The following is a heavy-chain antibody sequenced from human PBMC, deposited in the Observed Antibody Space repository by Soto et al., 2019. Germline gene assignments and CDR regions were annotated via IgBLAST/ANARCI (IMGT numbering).Heavy chain of an antibody. CDR1: GYTFTNYD. CDR2: ISTYTGNT. V-gene: IGHV1-18*01. J-gene: IGHJ6*02. D-gene: IGHD3-10*01. Sequence: QVHLVQSGAEVKKPGASVKVSCKASGYTFTNYDINWVRQAPGQGLEWMGWISTYTGNTNYAQKLQGRVTMTTDTIQSTAYKELRSLRSDDTAVYYCARGYYYGSGRPTPGGMDVWGPGTTVTVFS. CDR3: ARGYYYGSGRPTPGGMDV.